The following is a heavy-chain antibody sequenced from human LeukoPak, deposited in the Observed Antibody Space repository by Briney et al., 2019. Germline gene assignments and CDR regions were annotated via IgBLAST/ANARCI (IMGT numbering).Heavy chain of an antibody. Sequence: SETLSLTCTVSGGSISSGGYYWSWIRQPPEKGLEWIGYIYHSGSTYYNPSLKSRVTISVDRSKSQFSLKLSSVTAADTAVYYCAREGRGELHAAVDCWGQGTLVTVSS. J-gene: IGHJ4*02. CDR3: AREGRGELHAAVDC. V-gene: IGHV4-30-2*01. CDR1: GGSISSGGYY. D-gene: IGHD1-7*01. CDR2: IYHSGST.